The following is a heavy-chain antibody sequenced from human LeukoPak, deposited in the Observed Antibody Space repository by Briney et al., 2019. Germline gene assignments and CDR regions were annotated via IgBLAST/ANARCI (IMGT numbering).Heavy chain of an antibody. CDR2: ISGSGGST. CDR3: AKDQHNSGNYFDY. D-gene: IGHD5-12*01. J-gene: IGHJ4*02. V-gene: IGHV3-23*01. CDR1: GLTFSSYA. Sequence: PGGSLRLSCAASGLTFSSYAMSWVRQAPGKGLEWVSGISGSGGSTYYADSVKGRFTISRDNSKNTLYLQMNSLRAEDTAVYYCAKDQHNSGNYFDYWGQGTLVTVSS.